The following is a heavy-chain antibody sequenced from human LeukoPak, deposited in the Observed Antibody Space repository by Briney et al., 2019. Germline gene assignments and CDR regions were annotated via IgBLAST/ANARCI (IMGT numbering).Heavy chain of an antibody. V-gene: IGHV4-39*01. CDR1: GGSISSSSYY. Sequence: SETLSLTCTVSGGSISSSSYYWGWICQPPGKGLEWIGSIYYSGSTYYNPSLKSRVTISVDTSKNQFSLKLSSVTAADTAVYYCASIVGATDERIDYWGQGTLVTVSS. CDR2: IYYSGST. D-gene: IGHD1-26*01. CDR3: ASIVGATDERIDY. J-gene: IGHJ4*02.